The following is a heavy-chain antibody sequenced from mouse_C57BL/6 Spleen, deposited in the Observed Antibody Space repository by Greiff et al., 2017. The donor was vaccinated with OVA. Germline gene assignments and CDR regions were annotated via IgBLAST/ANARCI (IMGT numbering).Heavy chain of an antibody. D-gene: IGHD1-1*01. V-gene: IGHV1-26*01. J-gene: IGHJ1*03. Sequence: VQLKQSGPELVKPGASVKISCKASGYTFTDYYMNWVKQSHGKSLEWIGDINPNNGGTSYNQKFKGKATLTVDKSSSTAYMELRSLTSEDSAVYYCARRYYPWYFDVWGTGTTVTVSS. CDR2: INPNNGGT. CDR3: ARRYYPWYFDV. CDR1: GYTFTDYY.